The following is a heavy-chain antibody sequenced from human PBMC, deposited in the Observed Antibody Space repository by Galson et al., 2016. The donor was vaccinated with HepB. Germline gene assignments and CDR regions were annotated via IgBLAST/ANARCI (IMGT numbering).Heavy chain of an antibody. D-gene: IGHD6-19*01. Sequence: SETLSLTCSVSGDSVSSSSYYWGWIRQPPDKGLEWIGSFYYSGSSYYKPSLKSRVTMSVDTSKNQFSLQLSSVTAADTATYYCARHRMQWLVPIDYWGQGILVTVSS. J-gene: IGHJ4*02. CDR2: FYYSGSS. V-gene: IGHV4-39*01. CDR3: ARHRMQWLVPIDY. CDR1: GDSVSSSSYY.